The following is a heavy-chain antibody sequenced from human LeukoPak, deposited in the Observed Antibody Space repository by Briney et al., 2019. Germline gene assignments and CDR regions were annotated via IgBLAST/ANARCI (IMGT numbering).Heavy chain of an antibody. Sequence: PGGSLRLSCAASGFTFSSYAMSWVRQAPGKGLEWVSAISGSAVSTYYADTVKGRFTISRDNARNSLYLQMNSLRAEDTAVYYCANEVSPGDYWGQGTLVTVSS. J-gene: IGHJ4*02. V-gene: IGHV3-23*01. CDR1: GFTFSSYA. CDR3: ANEVSPGDY. CDR2: ISGSAVST. D-gene: IGHD1-14*01.